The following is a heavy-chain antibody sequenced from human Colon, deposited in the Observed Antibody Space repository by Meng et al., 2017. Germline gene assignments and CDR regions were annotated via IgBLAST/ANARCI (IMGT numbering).Heavy chain of an antibody. CDR2: IYRSGST. V-gene: IGHV4-4*02. J-gene: IGHJ4*02. CDR3: ARRVQYSSGYYYFDF. CDR1: GGSLISSNW. Sequence: QVQLQGSGPGLVKPSGTLYLTCVVSGGSLISSNWWTWVRQAPGKGLEWIGEIYRSGSTNYNPSLKSRVTISIDTSKNEFSLKLTSVTAADTALYYCARRVQYSSGYYYFDFWGQGTLVTVSS. D-gene: IGHD3-22*01.